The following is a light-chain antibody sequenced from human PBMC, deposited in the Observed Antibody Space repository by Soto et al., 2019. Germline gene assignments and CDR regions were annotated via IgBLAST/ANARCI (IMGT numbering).Light chain of an antibody. Sequence: QSVLTQPASVSGSPGQSSTLSCTGTSSDVGGYNYVSWYQQQPAKAPKLMIYDVSNRPSGLCNRFSGSKSGNTASLTISGLQAENESDYYFYSLTRGSAYVFGTGTKLTVL. CDR1: SSDVGGYNY. V-gene: IGLV2-14*03. J-gene: IGLJ1*01. CDR3: YSLTRGSAYV. CDR2: DVS.